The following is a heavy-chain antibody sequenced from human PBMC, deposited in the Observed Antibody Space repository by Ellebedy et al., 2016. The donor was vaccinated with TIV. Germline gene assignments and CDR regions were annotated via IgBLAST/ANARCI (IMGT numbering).Heavy chain of an antibody. CDR2: IYYSGST. CDR1: GGSISSYY. CDR3: ARRDYGDYVGWFDP. D-gene: IGHD4-17*01. Sequence: MPSETLSLTCTVSGGSISSYYWSWIRQPPGKGLEWIGYIYYSGSTNYNPSLKSRVTISVDTSKNQFSLKLSSVTAADTAVYYCARRDYGDYVGWFDPWGQGTLVTVSS. V-gene: IGHV4-59*08. J-gene: IGHJ5*02.